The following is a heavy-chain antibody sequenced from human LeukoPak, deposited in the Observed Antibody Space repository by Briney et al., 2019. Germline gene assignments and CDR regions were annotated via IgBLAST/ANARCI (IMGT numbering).Heavy chain of an antibody. V-gene: IGHV4-59*01. D-gene: IGHD3-22*01. J-gene: IGHJ4*02. CDR2: IYYSGST. CDR3: VRVGSSGYYINY. CDR1: GGSISSYY. Sequence: SETLSLTCTVSGGSISSYYWSWIRQPPGKGLEWIGYIYYSGSTNYNPSLKSRVTISVDTSKNQFSLKLSSVTAADTAVYYCVRVGSSGYYINYWGQGTLVTVSS.